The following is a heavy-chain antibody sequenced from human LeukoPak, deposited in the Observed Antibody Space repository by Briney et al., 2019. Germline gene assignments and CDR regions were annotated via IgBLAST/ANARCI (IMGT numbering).Heavy chain of an antibody. J-gene: IGHJ4*02. CDR3: AREPRVGNTGYYFDY. Sequence: SETLSLTCTVSSGSLSNYYWTWIRQSPGKGLEWIASISSAGKTNSNPSLQSRVTISLDTSNHQLSLKMTSVISADTAVYYCAREPRVGNTGYYFDYWGQGSLVTVSA. CDR2: ISSAGKT. D-gene: IGHD3-9*01. V-gene: IGHV4-59*01. CDR1: SGSLSNYY.